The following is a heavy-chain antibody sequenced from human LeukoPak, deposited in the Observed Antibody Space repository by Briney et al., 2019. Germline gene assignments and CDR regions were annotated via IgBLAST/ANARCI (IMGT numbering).Heavy chain of an antibody. CDR3: AKDKKYYDSSGSPFYYYGMDV. CDR2: ISGSDGST. D-gene: IGHD3-22*01. J-gene: IGHJ6*02. Sequence: GGSLRLSCAASGFTFSSYAMSWVRQAPGKGLEWVSVISGSDGSTYYADSVKGRFTISRDNSKNTLYLQMNSLRAEDTAVYYCAKDKKYYDSSGSPFYYYGMDVWGQGTTVTVTS. V-gene: IGHV3-23*01. CDR1: GFTFSSYA.